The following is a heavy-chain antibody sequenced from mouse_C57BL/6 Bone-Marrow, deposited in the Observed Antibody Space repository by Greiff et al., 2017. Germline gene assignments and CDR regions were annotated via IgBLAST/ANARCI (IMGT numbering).Heavy chain of an antibody. D-gene: IGHD1-1*01. Sequence: EVQLQQSGPELVKPGASVKIPCKASGYTFTDYNMDWVKQSHGKSLEWIGDINPNNGGTIYNQKFKGKAKLTVDKSSSTAYMELRSLTSEDTAVYYCARFPILITTVVATPYYYAMDYWGQGTSVTVSS. J-gene: IGHJ4*01. CDR1: GYTFTDYN. V-gene: IGHV1-18*01. CDR2: INPNNGGT. CDR3: ARFPILITTVVATPYYYAMDY.